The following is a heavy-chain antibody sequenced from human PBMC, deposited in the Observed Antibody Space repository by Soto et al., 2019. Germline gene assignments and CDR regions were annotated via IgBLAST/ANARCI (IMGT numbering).Heavy chain of an antibody. V-gene: IGHV3-23*01. J-gene: IGHJ4*02. CDR2: ISDRGDTT. D-gene: IGHD1-1*01. CDR1: GFTISSTA. Sequence: GGSMRISCAASGFTISSTATYWVRKAPGKGLEWVSAISDRGDTTHYADSVKGRFTISRDTSKNTLYLQLNTLRGDDTAVYYCAKDKPGTTSFDYWGQGTLVTVSS. CDR3: AKDKPGTTSFDY.